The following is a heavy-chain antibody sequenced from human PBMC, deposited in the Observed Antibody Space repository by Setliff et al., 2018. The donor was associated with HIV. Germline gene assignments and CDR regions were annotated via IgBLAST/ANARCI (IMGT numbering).Heavy chain of an antibody. CDR2: INHSGST. Sequence: LSLTCAVYGGSLSGYYWSWIRQPPGKGLEWIGEINHSGSTNYNPSLKTRVTISVDTSKNQFSLKLTSVTAADTAVYYCVRDNSYYYGSGGHHFYGVDVWGQGATVTVSS. CDR1: GGSLSGYY. D-gene: IGHD3-10*01. V-gene: IGHV4-34*01. J-gene: IGHJ6*02. CDR3: VRDNSYYYGSGGHHFYGVDV.